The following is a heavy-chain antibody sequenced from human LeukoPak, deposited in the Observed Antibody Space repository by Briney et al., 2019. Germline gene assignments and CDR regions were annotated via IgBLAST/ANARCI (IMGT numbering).Heavy chain of an antibody. J-gene: IGHJ5*02. CDR2: IYYSGST. V-gene: IGHV4-59*08. CDR1: GGSISSYY. D-gene: IGHD5-24*01. Sequence: SETLSLTCTVSGGSISSYYWSWIRQPPGKGLEWIGCIYYSGSTNYNPSLKSRVTISVDTSKNQFSLKLSSVTAADTAVYYCARGYRDGYNFGYFGWFDPWGQGTLVTVSS. CDR3: ARGYRDGYNFGYFGWFDP.